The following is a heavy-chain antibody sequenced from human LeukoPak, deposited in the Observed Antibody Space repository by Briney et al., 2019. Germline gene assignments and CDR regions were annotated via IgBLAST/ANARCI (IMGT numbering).Heavy chain of an antibody. Sequence: GGSLRLSCAASGFSFSSHSMNWVRQAPGKGREGISYISGNSGSTYYVDSVKGRFSISRDNAKNSAYLQMNSLRAEDTAVYYCACRAGGRFFDYWGQGTLVTVSS. CDR1: GFSFSSHS. V-gene: IGHV3-48*04. CDR3: ACRAGGRFFDY. D-gene: IGHD2-15*01. J-gene: IGHJ4*02. CDR2: ISGNSGST.